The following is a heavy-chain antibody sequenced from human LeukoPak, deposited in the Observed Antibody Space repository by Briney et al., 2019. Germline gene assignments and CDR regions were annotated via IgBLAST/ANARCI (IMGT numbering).Heavy chain of an antibody. J-gene: IGHJ4*02. D-gene: IGHD3-16*01. CDR3: ARAGRGRVGFDY. CDR2: IEEDGSEK. V-gene: IGHV3-7*05. CDR1: GFTFSVYW. Sequence: GGSLRLSCAASGFTFSVYWMTWVRQAPGKGLEWVANIEEDGSEKYYVGSVRGRFTISRDNAKDSLYLQMNSLRAEDTAFYYCARAGRGRVGFDYWGQGTLVTVSS.